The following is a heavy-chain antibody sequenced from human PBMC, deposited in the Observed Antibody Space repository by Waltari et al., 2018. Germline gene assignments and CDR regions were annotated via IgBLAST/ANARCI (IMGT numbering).Heavy chain of an antibody. CDR1: GGSISSSSYY. D-gene: IGHD3-10*01. CDR2: IYYSGST. Sequence: QLQLQESGPGLVKPSETLSLTCTVSGGSISSSSYYWGWPRQPPGKGLEWIGSIYYSGSTYYNPSLKSRVTISVDTSKNQFSLKLSSVTAADTAVYYCAGPGFGEIGMDVWGQGTTVTVSS. V-gene: IGHV4-39*01. J-gene: IGHJ6*02. CDR3: AGPGFGEIGMDV.